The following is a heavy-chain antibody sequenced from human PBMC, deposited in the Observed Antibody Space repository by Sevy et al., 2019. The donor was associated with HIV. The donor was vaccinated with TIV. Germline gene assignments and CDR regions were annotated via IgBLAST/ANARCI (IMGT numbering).Heavy chain of an antibody. Sequence: GGSLRLSCAAAGFTFNSHAMTWVRQAPGKGLEWVAAINGSGESTYYAGAVKGRFTISRDNSKNTLYLQMNSLRAEDTAVYYCAKSSLPYGDYHFDQWGQGTLVTVSS. CDR1: GFTFNSHA. V-gene: IGHV3-23*01. CDR3: AKSSLPYGDYHFDQ. CDR2: INGSGEST. J-gene: IGHJ4*02. D-gene: IGHD4-17*01.